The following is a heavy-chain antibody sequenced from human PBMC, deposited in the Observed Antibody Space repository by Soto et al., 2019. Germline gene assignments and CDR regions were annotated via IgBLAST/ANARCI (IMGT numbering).Heavy chain of an antibody. Sequence: QVQLVESGGGVVQPGRSLRLSCAASGFTFSSYGMHWVRQAPGKGLEWVAVISYDGSNKYYADSVKGRFTISRDNSKNTLYLQMNSLRAEDTAVYYCAKKVASGGYLFDYWGQGTLVTVSS. CDR1: GFTFSSYG. CDR3: AKKVASGGYLFDY. D-gene: IGHD5-12*01. J-gene: IGHJ4*02. CDR2: ISYDGSNK. V-gene: IGHV3-30*18.